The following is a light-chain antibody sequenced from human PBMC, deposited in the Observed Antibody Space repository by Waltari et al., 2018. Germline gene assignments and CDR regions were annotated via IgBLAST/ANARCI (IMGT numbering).Light chain of an antibody. V-gene: IGKV3-20*01. CDR3: HQYHTSPWT. CDR1: QSVMSNY. CDR2: GAS. J-gene: IGKJ1*01. Sequence: DIVLTQSPGTLSLSPGERATLPCRASQSVMSNYLSWFQQRSGQAPRLLIYGASTRASGIADRFIGSGSGTDFTLTISRLEPEDFAVYYCHQYHTSPWTFGQGTKVEIK.